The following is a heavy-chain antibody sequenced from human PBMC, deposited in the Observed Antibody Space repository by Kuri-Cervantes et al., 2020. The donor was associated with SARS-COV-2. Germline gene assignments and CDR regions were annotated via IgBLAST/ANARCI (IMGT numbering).Heavy chain of an antibody. CDR2: IYPGDSDT. V-gene: IGHV5-51*01. CDR1: GYSFSIYW. D-gene: IGHD2-2*01. CDR3: ARHQDAGSTLDSFDI. J-gene: IGHJ3*02. Sequence: GESLKISCKGSGYSFSIYWIGWVRQMPGKGLEWMGIIYPGDSDTRYSPSFQGQVTISADKSISTAYLQWSSLKASDTAMYYCARHQDAGSTLDSFDIWGQGTMVTVSS.